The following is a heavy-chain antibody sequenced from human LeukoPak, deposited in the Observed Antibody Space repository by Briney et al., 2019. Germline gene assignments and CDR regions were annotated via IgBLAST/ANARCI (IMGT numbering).Heavy chain of an antibody. CDR3: ARVLWNYFPLFF. V-gene: IGHV4-38-2*02. CDR2: IYHSGST. J-gene: IGHJ4*02. Sequence: SSETLSLTCTVSGYSISSGYYWGWIRQPPGKGLEWIGSIYHSGSTYYNPSLKSRVTISVDTSKNQFSLKLSSVTAADTAVYYCARVLWNYFPLFFWGQGTLVTVSS. CDR1: GYSISSGYY. D-gene: IGHD1-7*01.